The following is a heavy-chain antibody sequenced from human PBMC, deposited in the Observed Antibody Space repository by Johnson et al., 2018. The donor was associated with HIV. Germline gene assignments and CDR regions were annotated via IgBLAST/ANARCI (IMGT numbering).Heavy chain of an antibody. Sequence: QVQLVESGGGLGKPGGSLRLSCAASGFTFSDYYMNWLRQAPGKGLEWVSYISSTGSTIYYAESVKGRFTISRDNAKNSLYLQMNSLRGEDTALYYCTTGAAGTGAFDIWGQGTMVTVSS. V-gene: IGHV3-11*01. CDR3: TTGAAGTGAFDI. J-gene: IGHJ3*02. CDR1: GFTFSDYY. D-gene: IGHD6-13*01. CDR2: ISSTGSTI.